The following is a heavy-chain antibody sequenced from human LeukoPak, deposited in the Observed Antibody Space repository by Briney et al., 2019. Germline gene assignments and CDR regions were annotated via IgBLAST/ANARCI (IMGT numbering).Heavy chain of an antibody. J-gene: IGHJ5*02. Sequence: GGSLRLSCAASGFTFSSYWMSWVRQAPGKGLEWVANIKQDGSEKYYVDSVKGRFTISRDNAKNSLYLQMNSLRAEDTAVYYCARGNGVSGYSDDWFDPWGQGTLVTVSS. CDR3: ARGNGVSGYSDDWFDP. CDR1: GFTFSSYW. CDR2: IKQDGSEK. V-gene: IGHV3-7*03. D-gene: IGHD6-25*01.